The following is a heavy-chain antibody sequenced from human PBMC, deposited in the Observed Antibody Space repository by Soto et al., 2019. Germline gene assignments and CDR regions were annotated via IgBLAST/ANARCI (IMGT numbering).Heavy chain of an antibody. CDR1: GGSISSGGYS. V-gene: IGHV4-30-2*01. CDR3: ARDKVTMIVD. D-gene: IGHD3-22*01. J-gene: IGHJ4*02. Sequence: PSETLSLTCAVSGGSISSGGYSWSWIRQPPGKGLEWIGYIYHSGSTYYNPSLKSRVTISVDRSKNQFSLKLSSVTAADTAVYYCARDKVTMIVDWGQGTLVTVSS. CDR2: IYHSGST.